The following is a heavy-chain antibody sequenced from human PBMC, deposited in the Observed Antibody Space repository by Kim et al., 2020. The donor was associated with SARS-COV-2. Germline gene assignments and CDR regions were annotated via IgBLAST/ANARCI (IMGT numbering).Heavy chain of an antibody. CDR3: ARDKDFRCLDY. D-gene: IGHD3-3*01. J-gene: IGHJ4*02. Sequence: DYSVSVEIRLTINADTSKNQFSLQLNSVTPEDTAVYYCARDKDFRCLDYWGQGTLVTVSS. V-gene: IGHV6-1*01.